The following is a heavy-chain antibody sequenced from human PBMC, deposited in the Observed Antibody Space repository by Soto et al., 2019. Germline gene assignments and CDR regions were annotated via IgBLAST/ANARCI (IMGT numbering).Heavy chain of an antibody. V-gene: IGHV1-69*01. CDR2: IIPVFGIV. CDR1: GGTLSNSA. CDR3: GTGRIVVVGSRAYYGMDV. J-gene: IGHJ6*02. Sequence: QVQLAQSGAEVKKPGSSVKVSCKASGGTLSNSAFSWVRQAPGEGLEWMGGIIPVFGIVNYAKKYQDRVTITADESTSTAYMELSSLRSDDTAVSYCGTGRIVVVGSRAYYGMDVWGQGTTVTVTS. D-gene: IGHD3-22*01.